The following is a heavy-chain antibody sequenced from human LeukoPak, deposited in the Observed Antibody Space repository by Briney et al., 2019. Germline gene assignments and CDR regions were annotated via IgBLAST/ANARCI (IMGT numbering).Heavy chain of an antibody. CDR2: IIPILGIA. V-gene: IGHV1-69*04. D-gene: IGHD5-12*01. CDR3: ARDLRGYSGLRFDY. J-gene: IGHJ4*02. Sequence: GASVKVSCKASGGTFSSYTISWVRQAPGQGLEWIGRIIPILGIANYAQKFQGRVTITADKSTSTAYMELSSLRSEDTAVYYCARDLRGYSGLRFDYWGQGTLVTVSS. CDR1: GGTFSSYT.